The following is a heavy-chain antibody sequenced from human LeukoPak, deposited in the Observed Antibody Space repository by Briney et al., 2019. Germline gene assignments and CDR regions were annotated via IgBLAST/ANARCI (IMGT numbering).Heavy chain of an antibody. CDR2: ISYDGSNK. D-gene: IGHD3-10*01. CDR1: GFTFSSYG. J-gene: IGHJ4*02. V-gene: IGHV3-30*03. CDR3: ARDYYGSGHFDN. Sequence: GGSLRLSCAASGFTFSSYGMHWVRQAPGKGLEWVAVISYDGSNKYYADSVKGRFIISRDNSKNTLYLQMNSLRAEDTAIYYCARDYYGSGHFDNWGQGTLVTVSS.